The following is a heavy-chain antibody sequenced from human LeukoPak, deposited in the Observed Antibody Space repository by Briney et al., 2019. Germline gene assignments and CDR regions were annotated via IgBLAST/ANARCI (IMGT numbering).Heavy chain of an antibody. CDR3: AREYGSGSYYNAVLY. D-gene: IGHD3-10*01. V-gene: IGHV1-18*01. Sequence: EASVKVSCKASGYTFTSYGISWVRQAPGQGLEWMGWISAYNGNTNYAQKLQGRVTMTADTSTSTAYMELRSLRSDDTAVYYCAREYGSGSYYNAVLYWGQGTLVTVSS. CDR2: ISAYNGNT. CDR1: GYTFTSYG. J-gene: IGHJ4*02.